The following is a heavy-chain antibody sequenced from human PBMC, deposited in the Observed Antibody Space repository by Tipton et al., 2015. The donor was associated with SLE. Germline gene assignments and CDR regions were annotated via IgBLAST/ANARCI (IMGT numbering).Heavy chain of an antibody. CDR1: GYSISSGYY. J-gene: IGHJ2*01. CDR2: IYYSGST. V-gene: IGHV4-61*01. CDR3: AGERATILRYLKGGNSGFDL. D-gene: IGHD4-23*01. Sequence: TLSLTCAVSGYSISSGYYWGWIRQPPGKGLEWIGYIYYSGSTNYNPSLKSRGTILIDTSKNQFSLKLSSVTAADTAVCYCAGERATILRYLKGGNSGFDLWGRGTLVTVSS.